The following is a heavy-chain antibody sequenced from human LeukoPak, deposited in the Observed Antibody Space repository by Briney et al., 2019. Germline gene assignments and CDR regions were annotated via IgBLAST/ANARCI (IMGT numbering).Heavy chain of an antibody. D-gene: IGHD5-18*01. Sequence: GGSLRLSCAASGFTFSSYEMNRVRQAPGKGLEWVSYISCSSSTIYYADSVKGRFTISRDNAKNSLYLQMNSLRAEDTAVYYCARDIIGYSYDPRDLELWEDVWGKGTTVTVSS. CDR2: ISCSSSTI. J-gene: IGHJ6*04. CDR1: GFTFSSYE. CDR3: ARDIIGYSYDPRDLELWEDV. V-gene: IGHV3-48*01.